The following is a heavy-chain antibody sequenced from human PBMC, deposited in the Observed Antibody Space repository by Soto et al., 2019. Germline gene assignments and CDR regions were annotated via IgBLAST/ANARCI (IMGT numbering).Heavy chain of an antibody. V-gene: IGHV1-69*01. CDR2: IIPIFGTA. CDR1: GGTSSTYS. D-gene: IGHD1-26*01. CDR3: ARGRVGSMNWFDP. Sequence: QMQLVQSGAEVKKPGSSVKVSCKASGGTSSTYSISWVRQGPGQGLEWMGEIIPIFGTAYYLQKFQDRVTISADASTTTVQMELTSLRSDDTAVYYCARGRVGSMNWFDPWGQGTLVTVSS. J-gene: IGHJ5*02.